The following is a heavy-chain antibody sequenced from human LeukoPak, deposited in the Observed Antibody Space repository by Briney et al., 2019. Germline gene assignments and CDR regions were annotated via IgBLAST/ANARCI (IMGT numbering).Heavy chain of an antibody. CDR2: ISGSGGST. V-gene: IGHV3-23*01. CDR1: GFTFSSYA. CDR3: ANLGIVGATPTFDY. D-gene: IGHD1-26*01. Sequence: PGGSLRLSCAASGFTFSSYAMSWVRQAPGKGLEWVSAISGSGGSTYYADSVKGRFTISRDNSKNTLYLQMNSLRAEDTAVYYCANLGIVGATPTFDYWGQGTLVTVSA. J-gene: IGHJ4*02.